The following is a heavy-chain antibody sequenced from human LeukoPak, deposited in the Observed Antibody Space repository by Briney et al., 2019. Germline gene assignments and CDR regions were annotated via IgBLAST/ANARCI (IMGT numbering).Heavy chain of an antibody. D-gene: IGHD6-19*01. Sequence: SETLSLTCAVYGGSLSGYYWSWIRQPPGKGLEWIGEINHSGSTNYNPSLKSRVTISVDTSKNQFSLKLSSVTAADTAVYYCAREVRRVWSSGWYPLDYWGQGTLVTVSS. CDR2: INHSGST. J-gene: IGHJ4*02. CDR1: GGSLSGYY. CDR3: AREVRRVWSSGWYPLDY. V-gene: IGHV4-34*01.